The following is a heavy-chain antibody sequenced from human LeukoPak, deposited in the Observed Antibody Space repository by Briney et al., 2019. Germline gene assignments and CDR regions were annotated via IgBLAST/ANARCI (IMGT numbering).Heavy chain of an antibody. J-gene: IGHJ4*02. Sequence: SETLSLTCAVSGGALSGYYWSWIRQPPGKGLEWGWEIYYTGGTSYNPSLKSRATISIDTSKNQLSLKLSSVTAADTAVYYCARGNILSGYCFDFWGQGALVTVSS. CDR1: GGALSGYY. D-gene: IGHD3-9*01. CDR3: ARGNILSGYCFDF. V-gene: IGHV4-34*01. CDR2: IYYTGGT.